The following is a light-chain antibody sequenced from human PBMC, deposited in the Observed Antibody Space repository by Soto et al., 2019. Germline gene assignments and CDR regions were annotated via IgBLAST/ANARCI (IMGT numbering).Light chain of an antibody. Sequence: DIQLTQSPSFLSASVGDRVTITCRASQGISSFLAWYQRKPGKAPELLIFAASTLQNGVPSRFSGSGSGTEFTLTISSLQPEDFATYYCLHLNSYSPDTFGPGTKVDVK. J-gene: IGKJ3*01. CDR3: LHLNSYSPDT. CDR1: QGISSF. CDR2: AAS. V-gene: IGKV1-9*01.